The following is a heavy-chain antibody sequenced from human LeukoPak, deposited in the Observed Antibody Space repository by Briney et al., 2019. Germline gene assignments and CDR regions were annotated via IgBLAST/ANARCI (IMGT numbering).Heavy chain of an antibody. Sequence: SVKVSCKASGGTFSSYAISWVRQAPGQGLEWMGGIIPIFGTANYAQKFQGRVTITADESTSTAYMELSSLRSEDTAVYYCATIPPGYCSSTSCYSREYYFDYWGQGSLVTVSS. J-gene: IGHJ4*02. V-gene: IGHV1-69*13. CDR2: IIPIFGTA. CDR3: ATIPPGYCSSTSCYSREYYFDY. CDR1: GGTFSSYA. D-gene: IGHD2-2*03.